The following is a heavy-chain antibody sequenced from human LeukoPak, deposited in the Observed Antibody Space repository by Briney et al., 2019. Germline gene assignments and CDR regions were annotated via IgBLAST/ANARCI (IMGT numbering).Heavy chain of an antibody. CDR1: GFTFSSYA. V-gene: IGHV3-23*01. J-gene: IGHJ4*02. Sequence: GGSLRLSCAASGFTFSSYAMSWVRQAPGKGLEWVSAISGSGGSTYYADSVKGRFTISRDNSKNTLYLQMSSLRAEDTAVYYCAKIPRRVRGVITDYWGQGTLVTVSS. CDR2: ISGSGGST. D-gene: IGHD3-10*01. CDR3: AKIPRRVRGVITDY.